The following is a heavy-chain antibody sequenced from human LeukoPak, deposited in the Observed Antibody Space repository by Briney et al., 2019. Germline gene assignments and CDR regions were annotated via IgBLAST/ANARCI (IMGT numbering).Heavy chain of an antibody. D-gene: IGHD5-24*01. CDR2: ISSSSSYI. CDR1: GFTFSSYS. V-gene: IGHV3-21*01. J-gene: IGHJ4*02. Sequence: GGSLRLSCAASGFTFSSYSMNWVRQAPGKGLEWVSSISSSSSYIYYADSVKGRFTISRDNAKNSLYLQMNSLRAEDTAVYYCARDPGDGYNLGGGFDYWGQGTLVTVSS. CDR3: ARDPGDGYNLGGGFDY.